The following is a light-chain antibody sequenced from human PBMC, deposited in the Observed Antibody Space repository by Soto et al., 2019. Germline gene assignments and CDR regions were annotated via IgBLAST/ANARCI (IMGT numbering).Light chain of an antibody. CDR3: QHYDSLPIT. CDR1: QSVSSY. Sequence: EIVLTQSPATLSLSPGERATLSCRASQSVSSYLAWYQQKPGQPPRLLIYGASSRATGIPDRFSGSGSGTDFTLTISRLEPEEFAVFYCQHYDSLPITFGQGTRLEIK. V-gene: IGKV3-20*01. CDR2: GAS. J-gene: IGKJ5*01.